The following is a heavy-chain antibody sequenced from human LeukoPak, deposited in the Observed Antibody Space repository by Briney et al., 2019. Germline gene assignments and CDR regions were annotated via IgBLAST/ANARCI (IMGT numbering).Heavy chain of an antibody. CDR2: T. CDR3: ARHGGGNGEYFFDY. Sequence: TRYSPSFQGRVTISCDKSISTAYVQWSSLEASDTAVYYCARHGGGNGEYFFDYWGHGTLVTVS. J-gene: IGHJ4*01. D-gene: IGHD4-23*01. V-gene: IGHV5-51*01.